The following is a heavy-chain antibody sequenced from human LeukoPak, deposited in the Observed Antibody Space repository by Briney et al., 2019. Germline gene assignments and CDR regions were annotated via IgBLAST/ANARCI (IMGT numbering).Heavy chain of an antibody. CDR3: AKDPGSSWYDWFDP. CDR2: ISGSGGST. D-gene: IGHD6-13*01. Sequence: PGGSLRLPCAASGFSFSSYGMHWVRQAPGKGLEWVSAISGSGGSTYYADSVKGRFTISRDNSKNTLYLQMNSLRAEDTAVYYRAKDPGSSWYDWFDPWGQGTLVTVSS. J-gene: IGHJ5*02. V-gene: IGHV3-23*01. CDR1: GFSFSSYG.